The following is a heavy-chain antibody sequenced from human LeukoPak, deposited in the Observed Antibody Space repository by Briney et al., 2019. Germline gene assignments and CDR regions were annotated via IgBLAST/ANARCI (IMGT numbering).Heavy chain of an antibody. Sequence: GGSLRLSCAASGFTFSSYSMNWVRQAPGKGLEWVSSINSSSSNIYYADSVKGRFTISRDNAKNSLYLQMNSLRAEDTAVYYWARDTYCSSTSCYLLGNYGMDIWGQGTTVTVSS. J-gene: IGHJ6*02. CDR2: INSSSSNI. D-gene: IGHD2-2*01. V-gene: IGHV3-21*01. CDR1: GFTFSSYS. CDR3: ARDTYCSSTSCYLLGNYGMDI.